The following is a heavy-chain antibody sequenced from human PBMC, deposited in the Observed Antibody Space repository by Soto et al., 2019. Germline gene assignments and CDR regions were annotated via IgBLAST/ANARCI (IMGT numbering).Heavy chain of an antibody. J-gene: IGHJ4*02. CDR2: IYWDDSK. Sequence: QITLKESGPALVKPTQTLTLTCTFSGFSLSTSGVGVGWIRQPPGKALEWLAVIYWDDSKHYSPSLASRLTITKDTSKNQVVLTMTNMDPVDTATYFCAHKGYGDYPLDYWGQGTLVNVSS. CDR3: AHKGYGDYPLDY. CDR1: GFSLSTSGVG. V-gene: IGHV2-5*02. D-gene: IGHD4-17*01.